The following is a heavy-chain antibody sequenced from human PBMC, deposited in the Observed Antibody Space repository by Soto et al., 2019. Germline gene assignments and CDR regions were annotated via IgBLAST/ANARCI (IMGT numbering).Heavy chain of an antibody. J-gene: IGHJ6*02. D-gene: IGHD2-8*01. CDR3: ARGLGCTNGVCLTYYYYYGMDV. V-gene: IGHV1-8*01. Sequence: QVQLVQSGAEVKKPGASVKVSCKASGYTFTSYDINWVRQATGQGLEWMGWMNPNSGNTGYAQKFQGRVTMTRNTSISTAYMELSSLRSEDTAVYYCARGLGCTNGVCLTYYYYYGMDVWGQGTTVTVSS. CDR2: MNPNSGNT. CDR1: GYTFTSYD.